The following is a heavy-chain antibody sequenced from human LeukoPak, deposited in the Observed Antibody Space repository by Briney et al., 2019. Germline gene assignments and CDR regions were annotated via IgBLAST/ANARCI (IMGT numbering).Heavy chain of an antibody. D-gene: IGHD2-2*02. J-gene: IGHJ4*02. CDR1: GYTFTGYY. CDR2: INPNSGGT. V-gene: IGHV1-2*06. CDR3: AREDGFCSSSSCYNDY. Sequence: ASVTVSCKASGYTFTGYYMHWVRQAPGQGLEWVGRINPNSGGTNYAQKFQGRVTMTRDTSISTAYMELNTLGSDDTAVYYCAREDGFCSSSSCYNDYWGQGTLVTVSS.